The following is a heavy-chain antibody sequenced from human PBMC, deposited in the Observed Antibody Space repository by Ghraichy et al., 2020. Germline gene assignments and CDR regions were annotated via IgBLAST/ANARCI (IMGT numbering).Heavy chain of an antibody. Sequence: GGSLRLSCAASGFIFSNYAMSWVRQAPGKGLEWVSAVSGSGGNTFYADSVKGRFTISRDNSKDTLHLQMNSLTAEDTAVYYCAKDREVIVPAASFIWGRGAQVTVSS. CDR3: AKDREVIVPAASFI. J-gene: IGHJ4*02. V-gene: IGHV3-23*01. D-gene: IGHD2-2*01. CDR2: VSGSGGNT. CDR1: GFIFSNYA.